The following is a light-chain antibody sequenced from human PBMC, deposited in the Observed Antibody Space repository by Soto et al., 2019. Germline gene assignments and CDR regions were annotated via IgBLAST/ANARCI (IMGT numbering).Light chain of an antibody. V-gene: IGKV1-5*01. CDR1: QSISSW. Sequence: IKMYISPSTVSAYVGDRVTITCRASQSISSWLAWYQQKPGKAPKLLIYDASSLESGVPSRFSGSGSGTEFTLTISSLQPDDFATYYCQHYNSYSEAFGQGTNVDIK. CDR2: DAS. CDR3: QHYNSYSEA. J-gene: IGKJ1*01.